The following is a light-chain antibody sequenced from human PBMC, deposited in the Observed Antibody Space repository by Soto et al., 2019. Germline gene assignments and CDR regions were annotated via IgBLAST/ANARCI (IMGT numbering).Light chain of an antibody. CDR2: AAS. CDR1: QGIGNA. J-gene: IGKJ4*01. CDR3: QQANSFPRT. Sequence: AIQMTQSPSSLSASVGDRFTISCRASQGIGNALGWYQQKPGKAPKLLIYAASSLQSGVPSRFSGSGSGTDFTLTISSLQPEDFATYYCQQANSFPRTFGGGTKVDIK. V-gene: IGKV1-6*01.